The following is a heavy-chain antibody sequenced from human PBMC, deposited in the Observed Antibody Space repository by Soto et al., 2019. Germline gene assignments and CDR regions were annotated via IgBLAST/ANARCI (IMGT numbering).Heavy chain of an antibody. D-gene: IGHD6-13*01. CDR2: IKSKTDGGTT. CDR1: GFTFSNAW. Sequence: GGSLRLSCAASGFTFSNAWMNWVRQAPGKGLEWVGRIKSKTDGGTTDYAAAGKGRLTISRDDSKNTLYLQMNSLKTEDTAVYYCTTAEGSSSWYGITGGDYWGQGTLVTVSS. CDR3: TTAEGSSSWYGITGGDY. J-gene: IGHJ4*02. V-gene: IGHV3-15*07.